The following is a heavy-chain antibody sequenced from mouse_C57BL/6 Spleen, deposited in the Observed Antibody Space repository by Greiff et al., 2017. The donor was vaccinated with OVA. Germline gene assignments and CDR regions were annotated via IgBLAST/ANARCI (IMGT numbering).Heavy chain of an antibody. Sequence: EVKLMASGGGLVQPGGSLQLSCAASGFTFSDYYMSWVRQTPEKRLEWVAYLSNGGGSTYYPDTVKGRFPISRDNAKNTLYLQMSRLKSEDTAMYYCASALITTVPFAYWGQGTLVTVSA. CDR3: ASALITTVPFAY. CDR2: LSNGGGST. J-gene: IGHJ3*01. V-gene: IGHV5-12*01. CDR1: GFTFSDYY. D-gene: IGHD1-1*01.